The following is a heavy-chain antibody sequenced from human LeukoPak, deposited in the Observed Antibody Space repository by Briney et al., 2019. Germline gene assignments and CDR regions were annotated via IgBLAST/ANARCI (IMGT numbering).Heavy chain of an antibody. CDR2: IFPDDSDT. D-gene: IGHD4-17*01. CDR3: VRRYGDYGEGYFDY. CDR1: GYSFTTYW. J-gene: IGHJ4*02. V-gene: IGHV5-51*01. Sequence: RPGESLKISCKGSGYSFTTYWIGWVRQMPGRGLEWMGIIFPDDSDTRYSPSFQGQVTISADKSITTAYLQWSSLKASDTAIYYCVRRYGDYGEGYFDYWGQGTLVTVPS.